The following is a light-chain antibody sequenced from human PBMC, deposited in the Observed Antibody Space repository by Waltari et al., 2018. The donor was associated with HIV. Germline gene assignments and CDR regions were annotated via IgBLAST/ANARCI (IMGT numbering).Light chain of an antibody. CDR3: MQSGQLPHT. V-gene: IGKV2D-29*01. J-gene: IGKJ2*01. CDR1: QSLLESGGKTY. CDR2: GVS. Sequence: DIVMTQPTLSLAVTPGQPASISCRSSQSLLESGGKTYLYWYLQKPGQPPRLLIYGVSSRFSGVPDRFSGIGSGTDFTLKISRVEAEDVGVYYCMQSGQLPHTFGQGTKLEIK.